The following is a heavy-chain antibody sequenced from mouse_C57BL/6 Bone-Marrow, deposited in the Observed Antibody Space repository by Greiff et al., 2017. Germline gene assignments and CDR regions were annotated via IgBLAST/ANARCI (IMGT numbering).Heavy chain of an antibody. CDR2: IYPGNSDT. CDR3: TRGLLRDGYCDD. Sequence: EVQLQQSGTVLARPGASVKMSCKTSGYTFTSYWMHWVKQRPGQGLEWIGAIYPGNSDTSYNQKFKGKAKLTAVTSASTAYMELSSLTNEDSAVYYCTRGLLRDGYCDDWGTGTTVTVSS. J-gene: IGHJ1*03. D-gene: IGHD1-1*01. V-gene: IGHV1-5*01. CDR1: GYTFTSYW.